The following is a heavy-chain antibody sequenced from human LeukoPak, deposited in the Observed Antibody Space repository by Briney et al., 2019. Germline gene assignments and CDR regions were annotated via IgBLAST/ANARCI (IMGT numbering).Heavy chain of an antibody. V-gene: IGHV1-2*04. Sequence: ASVKVSCKASGYTFTGYYMHWVRQAPGQGLEWMGWINPNSGGTNYAQKFQGWVTMTRDTSISTAYMELSRLRSDDTAVYYCALLGYCSSTSCYKLNYYWGQGTLVTVSS. J-gene: IGHJ4*02. CDR2: INPNSGGT. CDR3: ALLGYCSSTSCYKLNYY. CDR1: GYTFTGYY. D-gene: IGHD2-2*02.